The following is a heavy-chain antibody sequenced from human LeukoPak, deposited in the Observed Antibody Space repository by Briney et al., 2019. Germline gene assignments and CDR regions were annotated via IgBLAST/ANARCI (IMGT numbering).Heavy chain of an antibody. CDR1: GGSISSYY. CDR3: ARLLSTTKPFDY. D-gene: IGHD2/OR15-2a*01. Sequence: PSETLSLTCTVSGGSISSYYWSWIRQPPGKGLEWIGYIYYSGSTNYNPSLKSRVTISVDTSKNQFSLKLSSVTAADTAVYYCARLLSTTKPFDYWGQGTLVTVSS. J-gene: IGHJ4*02. CDR2: IYYSGST. V-gene: IGHV4-59*01.